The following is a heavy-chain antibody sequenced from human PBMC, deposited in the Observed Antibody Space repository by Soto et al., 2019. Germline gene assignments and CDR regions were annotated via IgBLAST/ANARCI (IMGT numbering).Heavy chain of an antibody. J-gene: IGHJ4*02. D-gene: IGHD1-26*01. V-gene: IGHV4-4*07. CDR3: ARTVGAAYYFDF. CDR2: IYTSGST. Sequence: QVQLQESGPGLVKPSETLSLTCTVSGDSMTKYYWSWIRQPAGKGLEWIGRIYTSGSTNYNPSLKSRVTMSIDTSNNHSSLKLKSVTAADTAVYYCARTVGAAYYFDFWGQGELVTVSS. CDR1: GDSMTKYY.